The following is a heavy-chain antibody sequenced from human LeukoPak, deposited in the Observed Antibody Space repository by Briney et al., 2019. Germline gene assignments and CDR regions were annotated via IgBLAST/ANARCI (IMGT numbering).Heavy chain of an antibody. D-gene: IGHD5-18*01. Sequence: SVKVSCKASGGTLSSYAISWVRQAPGQGLEWMGGIIPIFGTANYAQKFQGRVTITADESTSTAYMELSSLRSEDTAVYYCARASRQLWLPRPFDYWGQGTLVTVSS. V-gene: IGHV1-69*01. CDR2: IIPIFGTA. J-gene: IGHJ4*02. CDR3: ARASRQLWLPRPFDY. CDR1: GGTLSSYA.